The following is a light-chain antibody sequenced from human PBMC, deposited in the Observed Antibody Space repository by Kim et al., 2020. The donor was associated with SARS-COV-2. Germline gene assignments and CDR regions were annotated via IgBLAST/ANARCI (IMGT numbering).Light chain of an antibody. CDR1: NNDIGSYNY. Sequence: QSVLTQPASVSGSPGQSIAISCTGTNNDIGSYNYVYWYQQHPGSAPKLVLYDINRRPSGLSDRFSGSKSGTTASLTISGLQAEDEAHYYCSSYSGINTLVFGGGTQLTVL. V-gene: IGLV2-14*03. J-gene: IGLJ3*02. CDR2: DIN. CDR3: SSYSGINTLV.